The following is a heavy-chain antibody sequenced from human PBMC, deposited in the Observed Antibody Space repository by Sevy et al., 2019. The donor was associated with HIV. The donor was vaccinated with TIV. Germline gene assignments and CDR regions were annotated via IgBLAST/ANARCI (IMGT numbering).Heavy chain of an antibody. V-gene: IGHV3-11*01. CDR2: ISSSGSTI. D-gene: IGHD2-15*01. J-gene: IGHJ6*02. Sequence: GGSLRLSCAASGFTFSDYYMSWIRQAPGKGLEWVSYISSSGSTIYYEDSVKGRFTISRDNAKNSLYLQMNSLRAEDTAVYYCARVNCSGGSCYYYYYGMDVWGQGTTVTVSS. CDR1: GFTFSDYY. CDR3: ARVNCSGGSCYYYYYGMDV.